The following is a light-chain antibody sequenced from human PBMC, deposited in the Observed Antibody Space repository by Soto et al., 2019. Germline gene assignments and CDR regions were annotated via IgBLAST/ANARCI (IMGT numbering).Light chain of an antibody. CDR2: DAS. Sequence: EIVLTQSPATLSLSPGERATLSCRASQSVSSYLAWYQQKPGQAPRLLIYDASNRATGIPARFNGSGSGTDFTLTISSLEPEDFAVHYCQQRSNWPPLTFGGGTKVEIK. CDR1: QSVSSY. J-gene: IGKJ4*01. V-gene: IGKV3-11*01. CDR3: QQRSNWPPLT.